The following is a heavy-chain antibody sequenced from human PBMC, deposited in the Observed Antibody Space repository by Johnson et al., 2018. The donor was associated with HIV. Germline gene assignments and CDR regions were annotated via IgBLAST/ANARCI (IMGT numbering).Heavy chain of an antibody. J-gene: IGHJ3*02. CDR2: IRYDGSNK. CDR3: ARDWGLYSSGWYVDAFDI. V-gene: IGHV3-30*02. Sequence: QVQLVESGGGLVQPGGSLRLSCAASGFTFSSYGMHWVRQAPGKGLEWVAFIRYDGSNKYYADSVKGRFTISRDNSKNTLYLQMNSLRAEDTAVYYCARDWGLYSSGWYVDAFDIWGQGTMVTVSS. D-gene: IGHD6-19*01. CDR1: GFTFSSYG.